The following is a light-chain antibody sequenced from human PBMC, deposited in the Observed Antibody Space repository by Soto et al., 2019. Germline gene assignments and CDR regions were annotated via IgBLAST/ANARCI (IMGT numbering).Light chain of an antibody. CDR2: YTS. V-gene: IGKV3-11*01. CDR1: QYVGTR. Sequence: EIVLTQSPATLSSSPGETATLSCRASQYVGTRLAWYQHKPGQAPRLLIYYTSNRATGIPARFSGSGSGTDFTLTINSLAPEDFAIYYCHQRQSWTRTFGQGTKV. J-gene: IGKJ1*01. CDR3: HQRQSWTRT.